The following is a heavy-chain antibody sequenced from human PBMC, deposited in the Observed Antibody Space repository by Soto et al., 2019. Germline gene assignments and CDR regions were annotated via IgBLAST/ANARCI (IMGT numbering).Heavy chain of an antibody. D-gene: IGHD6-19*01. Sequence: GGSLRLSCAASGFTFSSYAMSWVRQAPGKGLEWVSAISGSGGSTYYADSVKGRFTISRDNSKNTLYLQMNSLRAEDTAVYYCAKDREGIAVAATIKHFQHWGQGTLVTVSS. V-gene: IGHV3-23*01. CDR3: AKDREGIAVAATIKHFQH. CDR1: GFTFSSYA. J-gene: IGHJ1*01. CDR2: ISGSGGST.